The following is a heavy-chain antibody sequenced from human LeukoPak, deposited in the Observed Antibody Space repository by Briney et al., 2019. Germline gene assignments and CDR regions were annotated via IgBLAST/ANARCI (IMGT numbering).Heavy chain of an antibody. CDR3: ARGGAHGMDV. Sequence: GGSLRLSCAASGFTFSDYYMTWIRQAPGRGLEWVSYISGVYDNIYYGDSVKGRFTISRDNAKNSVYLQMSSLRADDTAVYYCARGGAHGMDVWGQGTTVTVPS. V-gene: IGHV3-11*01. CDR2: ISGVYDNI. CDR1: GFTFSDYY. J-gene: IGHJ6*02. D-gene: IGHD1-26*01.